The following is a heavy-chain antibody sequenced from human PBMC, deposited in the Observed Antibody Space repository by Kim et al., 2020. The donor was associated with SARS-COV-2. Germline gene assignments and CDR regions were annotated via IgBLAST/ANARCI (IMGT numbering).Heavy chain of an antibody. J-gene: IGHJ4*02. V-gene: IGHV3-21*01. CDR3: ARGRGWELLLDY. D-gene: IGHD2-15*01. Sequence: YYADSVKGRFTISRDNAKNSLYLQMNSLRAEDTAVYYCARGRGWELLLDYWGQGTLVTVSS.